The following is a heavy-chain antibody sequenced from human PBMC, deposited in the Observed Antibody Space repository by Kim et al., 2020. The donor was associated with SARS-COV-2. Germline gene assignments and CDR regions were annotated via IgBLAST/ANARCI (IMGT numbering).Heavy chain of an antibody. CDR2: IIPIFGTA. CDR1: GGTFSSYA. J-gene: IGHJ5*02. V-gene: IGHV1-69*13. Sequence: SVKVSCKASGGTFSSYAISWVRQAPGQGLEWMGGIIPIFGTANYAQKFQGRVTITADESTSTAYMELSSLRSEDTAVYYCAREWELGGGWFDPWGQGTLVTVSS. D-gene: IGHD1-26*01. CDR3: AREWELGGGWFDP.